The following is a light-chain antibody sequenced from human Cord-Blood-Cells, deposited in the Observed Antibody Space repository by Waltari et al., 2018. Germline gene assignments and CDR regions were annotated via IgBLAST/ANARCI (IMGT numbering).Light chain of an antibody. CDR2: GNS. CDR1: SSNIGAGYD. Sequence: QSVLTQPPSVSGAPGQRVTISCTGSSSNIGAGYDVHWYQQLPGTAPKLLSYGNSNRPSWVPDRFSGSKSGTSASLAITGLQAEDEADYYCQSYDSSLSGSVFGGGTKLTVL. V-gene: IGLV1-40*01. CDR3: QSYDSSLSGSV. J-gene: IGLJ2*01.